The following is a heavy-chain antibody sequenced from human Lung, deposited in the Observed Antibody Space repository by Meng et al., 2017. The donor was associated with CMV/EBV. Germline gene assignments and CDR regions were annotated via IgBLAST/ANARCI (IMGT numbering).Heavy chain of an antibody. CDR2: ISYDGSNK. CDR1: GFTFSSYA. V-gene: IGHV3-30-3*01. CDR3: ARDHRAGRWLQLGYYDY. Sequence: GESLKISCAASGFTFSSYAMHWVRQAPGKGLEWVAVISYDGSNKYYADSVKGRFTISRDNSKNTLYLQMNSLRAEDTAVYYCARDHRAGRWLQLGYYDYWGQGTLVTVSS. D-gene: IGHD5-24*01. J-gene: IGHJ4*02.